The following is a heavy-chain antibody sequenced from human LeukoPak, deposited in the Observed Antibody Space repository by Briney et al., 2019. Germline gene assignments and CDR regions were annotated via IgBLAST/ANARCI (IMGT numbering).Heavy chain of an antibody. CDR2: IYYSGST. V-gene: IGHV4-61*01. CDR3: ARDNYGDYYYYGMDV. CDR1: GGSVSSGSYY. Sequence: SETLSLTCTVSGGSVSSGSYYWSWIRQPPGKGLEWIGYIYYSGSTNYNPSLKSRVTISVDTSKNQFSLKLSSVTAADTAVYYCARDNYGDYYYYGMDVGGKGTTVTVSS. J-gene: IGHJ6*04. D-gene: IGHD4-17*01.